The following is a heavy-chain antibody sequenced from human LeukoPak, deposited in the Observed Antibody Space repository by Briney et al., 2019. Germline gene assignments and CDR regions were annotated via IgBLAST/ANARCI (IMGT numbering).Heavy chain of an antibody. D-gene: IGHD1-1*01. CDR2: IGTAGDT. V-gene: IGHV3-13*01. Sequence: GGSLRLSCAASGFTFSSYDMHWVRHATGKGLEWVSAIGTAGDTYYPGSVKGRFTISRENAKNSLYLQMNSLRAGDTAVYYCARGRSITTDPHYYYYGMDVWGQGTTVTVSS. CDR1: GFTFSSYD. J-gene: IGHJ6*02. CDR3: ARGRSITTDPHYYYYGMDV.